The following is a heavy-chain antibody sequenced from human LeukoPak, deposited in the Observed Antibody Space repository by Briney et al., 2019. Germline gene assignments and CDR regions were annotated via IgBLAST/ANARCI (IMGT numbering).Heavy chain of an antibody. CDR1: GYTFTNYY. Sequence: ASVKVSCKASGYTFTNYYMYWVRQAPGQGLEWVGIINSSGGSTSYAQKLQGRVTMTRDMSTSTVYMELSSLRSEDAAVYYCARTYCAEDCSIRYFDYWGQGTLVTVSS. J-gene: IGHJ4*02. D-gene: IGHD2-21*02. CDR2: INSSGGST. V-gene: IGHV1-46*04. CDR3: ARTYCAEDCSIRYFDY.